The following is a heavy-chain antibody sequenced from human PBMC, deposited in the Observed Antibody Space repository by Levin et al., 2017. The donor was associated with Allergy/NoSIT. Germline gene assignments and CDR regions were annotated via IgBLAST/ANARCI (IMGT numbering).Heavy chain of an antibody. D-gene: IGHD4-17*01. J-gene: IGHJ4*02. CDR3: TGDSLWDGDYIPFHY. Sequence: QPGGSLRLSCTVSGFTFGDYAMSWFRQAPGKGLQWVGFIRSRANGGTTEYAAAVKGRFTISRDDSKSIAYLQMNSLKTEDTAVYYCTGDSLWDGDYIPFHYWGQGTLVTVSS. CDR2: IRSRANGGTT. V-gene: IGHV3-49*03. CDR1: GFTFGDYA.